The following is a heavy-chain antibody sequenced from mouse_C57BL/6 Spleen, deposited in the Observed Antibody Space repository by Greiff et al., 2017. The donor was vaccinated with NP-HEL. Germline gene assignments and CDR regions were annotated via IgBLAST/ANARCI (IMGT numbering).Heavy chain of an antibody. J-gene: IGHJ1*03. D-gene: IGHD6-1*01. CDR2: ISDGGSYT. V-gene: IGHV5-4*01. Sequence: DVMLVESGGGLVKPGGSLKLSCAASGFTFSSYAMSWVRQTPEKRLEWVATISDGGSYTYYPDNVTGRFTISRDNAKNNLYLQMSHLKSEDTAMYYCARDATRPYWYFDVWGTGTTVTVSS. CDR1: GFTFSSYA. CDR3: ARDATRPYWYFDV.